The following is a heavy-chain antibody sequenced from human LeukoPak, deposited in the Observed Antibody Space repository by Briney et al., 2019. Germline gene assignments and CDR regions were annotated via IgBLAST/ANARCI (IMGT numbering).Heavy chain of an antibody. CDR1: GFIFSSYA. CDR3: AKGYCSGGSCYSGLFDY. V-gene: IGHV3-23*01. J-gene: IGHJ4*02. CDR2: ISSSGGSA. Sequence: GGSLRLSCAASGFIFSSYAMSWVRQAPGKGLEWVSAISSSGGSAYYADSVKGRFTISRDNSKNTLYLQMNSLRAEDTAVYYCAKGYCSGGSCYSGLFDYWGQGTLVTVSS. D-gene: IGHD2-15*01.